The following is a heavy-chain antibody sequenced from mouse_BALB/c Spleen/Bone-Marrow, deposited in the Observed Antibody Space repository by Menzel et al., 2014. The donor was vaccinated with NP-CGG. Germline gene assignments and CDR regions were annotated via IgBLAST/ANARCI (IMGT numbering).Heavy chain of an antibody. Sequence: EVQLVESGGGLVQPKGALKLSCEASGLTFNTYAMNWVRQAPGKGLEWVARIRRKSNNYATYYADSVKDRFTISRDDSQSMLYLQMNNQKTEDTAIYYGVRQSYYYCSSYYAMDHVCQGTSVTVSS. CDR3: VRQSYYYCSSYYAMDH. J-gene: IGHJ4*01. D-gene: IGHD1-1*01. CDR1: GLTFNTYA. CDR2: IRRKSNNYAT. V-gene: IGHV10-1*02.